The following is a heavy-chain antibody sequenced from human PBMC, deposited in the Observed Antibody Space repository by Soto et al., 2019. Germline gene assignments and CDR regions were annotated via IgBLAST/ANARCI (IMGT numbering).Heavy chain of an antibody. Sequence: ASVNVSCKGSGYTFTRYTMNWVGQAPGQRLEWMGWINPDNGNTKSSQKFQDRVIITRDTSASTAYMDLSSLRSEDTAVYYCARGIATGQLDPWGQGTLVTVSS. D-gene: IGHD2-15*01. CDR3: ARGIATGQLDP. J-gene: IGHJ5*02. V-gene: IGHV1-3*01. CDR2: INPDNGNT. CDR1: GYTFTRYT.